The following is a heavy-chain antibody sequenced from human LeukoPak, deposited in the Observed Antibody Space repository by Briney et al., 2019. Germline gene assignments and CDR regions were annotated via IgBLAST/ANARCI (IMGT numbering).Heavy chain of an antibody. V-gene: IGHV4-34*01. CDR3: ARKKLVDTDSSMVYYYYAMDV. D-gene: IGHD5-18*01. CDR1: GGSFSGYY. CDR2: INHSGST. Sequence: SETLSLTCAVYGGSFSGYYWSWIRQPPGKGLEWIGEINHSGSTNYNPSLKSRVTISVDTSKNQFSLKLSSVTAADTAVYYCARKKLVDTDSSMVYYYYAMDVWGQGTTVTVSS. J-gene: IGHJ6*02.